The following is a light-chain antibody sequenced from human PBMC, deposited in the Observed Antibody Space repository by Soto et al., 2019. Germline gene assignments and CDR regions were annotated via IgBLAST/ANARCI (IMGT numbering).Light chain of an antibody. J-gene: IGKJ3*01. V-gene: IGKV3-20*01. CDR1: QSIDSSY. CDR2: GTS. Sequence: IVLTQSPGTLSLSPGDTATLSCRASQSIDSSYVAWYQQKPGQPPSLLVYGTSTRATGIPDRFSGSGSGTDFTLSISSLEPQDFAVYFCQLSGTFGPGTKV. CDR3: QLSGT.